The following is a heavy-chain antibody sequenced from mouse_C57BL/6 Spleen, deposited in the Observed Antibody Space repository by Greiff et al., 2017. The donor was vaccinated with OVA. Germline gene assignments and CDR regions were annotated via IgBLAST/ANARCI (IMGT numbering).Heavy chain of an antibody. Sequence: EVKLMESGPGLVKPSQSLSLTCSVTGYSITSGYYWNWTRQFPGNKLEWMGYISYDGSNNYNPSLKNRISITRDTSKNQFFLKLNSVTTEDTATYYCARGYGSLDYWGQGTTLTVSS. V-gene: IGHV3-6*01. D-gene: IGHD1-1*01. J-gene: IGHJ2*01. CDR3: ARGYGSLDY. CDR1: GYSITSGYY. CDR2: ISYDGSN.